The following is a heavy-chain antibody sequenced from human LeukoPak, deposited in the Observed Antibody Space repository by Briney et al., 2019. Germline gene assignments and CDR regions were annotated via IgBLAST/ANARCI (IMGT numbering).Heavy chain of an antibody. D-gene: IGHD6-19*01. V-gene: IGHV3-7*01. CDR3: ARDDPASPYSSGWYSPGVFDY. J-gene: IGHJ4*02. Sequence: GSLRLSCAASGFTFSSYWMSWVRQAPGKGLEWVANIKQDGSEKYYVDSVKGRFTISRDNAKNSLYLQMNSLRAEDTAVYYCARDDPASPYSSGWYSPGVFDYWGQGTLVTVSS. CDR1: GFTFSSYW. CDR2: IKQDGSEK.